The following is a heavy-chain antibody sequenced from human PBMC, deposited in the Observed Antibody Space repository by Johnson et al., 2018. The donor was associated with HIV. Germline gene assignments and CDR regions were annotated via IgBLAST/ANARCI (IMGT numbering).Heavy chain of an antibody. J-gene: IGHJ3*02. V-gene: IGHV3-7*05. CDR1: GFTFSSYW. CDR2: IKQYGSER. D-gene: IGHD3-16*01. CDR3: ARPSKWGEGADAFDI. Sequence: VQLVESGGGLVQPGGSLRLSCEASGFTFSSYWMSWVRQAPGKGLEWVANIKQYGSERYYVDSMKGRFTISRDNAKNSLYLQMNSLRAEDTAVYYCARPSKWGEGADAFDIWGQGTMGTGSS.